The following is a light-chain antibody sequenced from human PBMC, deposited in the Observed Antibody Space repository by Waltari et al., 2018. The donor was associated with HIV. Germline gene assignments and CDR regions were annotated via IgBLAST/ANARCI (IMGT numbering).Light chain of an antibody. CDR3: QSYDSSLRGHV. J-gene: IGLJ1*01. V-gene: IGLV1-40*01. CDR1: SHHIGAGFD. Sequence: SVLTQPPSVSEAPGQRLTISCTGRSHHIGAGFDVLWYQPLPGTAPKVRIFGNSNRPSGVPDRCSGSKSGTSASLAITGLQADDEADYYCQSYDSSLRGHVFGTGTKVTVL. CDR2: GNS.